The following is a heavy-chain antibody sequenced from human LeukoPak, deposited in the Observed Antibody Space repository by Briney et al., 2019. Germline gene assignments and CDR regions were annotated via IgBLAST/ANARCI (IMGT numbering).Heavy chain of an antibody. V-gene: IGHV3-23*01. J-gene: IGHJ4*02. CDR1: GFTFTSYA. D-gene: IGHD5-18*01. CDR3: VRRDNYGFDY. CDR2: ISGSGSST. Sequence: PGGSLRLSCAASGFTFTSYAMSWVRQAPGKGLEWVSAISGSGSSTYYADPVKGRFTISRDNSKNTLYVEINSLRAEDTAVYYCVRRDNYGFDYWGQGTLVAVS.